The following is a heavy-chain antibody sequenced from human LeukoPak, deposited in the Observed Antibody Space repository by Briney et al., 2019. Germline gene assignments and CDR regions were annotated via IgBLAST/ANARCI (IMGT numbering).Heavy chain of an antibody. V-gene: IGHV3-23*01. Sequence: GGSLRLSCAASGFTFSSYAMSWVRQAPGKGLEWVSAISGSGASTYYADSVKGRFTISRDNSKNTLYLQMNSLRAEDTAVYYCAKGQWFGELITWGQGTLVTVSS. CDR1: GFTFSSYA. CDR2: ISGSGAST. CDR3: AKGQWFGELIT. D-gene: IGHD3-10*01. J-gene: IGHJ5*02.